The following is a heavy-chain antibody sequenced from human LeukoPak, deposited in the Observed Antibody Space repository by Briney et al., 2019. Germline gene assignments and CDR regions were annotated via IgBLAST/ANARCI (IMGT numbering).Heavy chain of an antibody. Sequence: SETLSLTCSVSGGSISSYYWSWIRQPAGKGLEWIGRIYTSGSTNYNPSLKSRLTMSVDTSKNQFSLKLSSVTAADTAVYYCARLKWLRFVWDYWGQGTLVTVSS. CDR1: GGSISSYY. CDR2: IYTSGST. V-gene: IGHV4-4*07. CDR3: ARLKWLRFVWDY. D-gene: IGHD5-12*01. J-gene: IGHJ4*02.